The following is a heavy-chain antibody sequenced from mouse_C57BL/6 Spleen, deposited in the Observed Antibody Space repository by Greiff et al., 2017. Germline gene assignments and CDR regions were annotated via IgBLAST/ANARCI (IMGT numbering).Heavy chain of an antibody. Sequence: QVQLQQSGPGLVQPSQSLSITCTVSGFSLTSYGVHWVRQSPGQGLEWLGVIWRGGSTDYNAAFMSRLSITKDNSKSQVFCKMNSLQADDTAIYYCAKEGRTGRGYFEVWGTGTTVTVAS. CDR3: AKEGRTGRGYFEV. D-gene: IGHD4-1*01. CDR2: IWRGGST. CDR1: GFSLTSYG. V-gene: IGHV2-5*01. J-gene: IGHJ1*03.